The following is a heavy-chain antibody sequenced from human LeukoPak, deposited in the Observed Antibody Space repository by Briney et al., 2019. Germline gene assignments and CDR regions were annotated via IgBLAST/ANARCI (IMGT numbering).Heavy chain of an antibody. Sequence: GGSLRLSCAASGITFSSYAMHWVRQAPGKGLEWVAVIFYDGSNKYYLESVKGRFTISRDNSKNTVYLQMNSLGAEDTAVYYCAKPAGGYSSGWYSSHFDYWGQGVLVTVSS. D-gene: IGHD6-19*01. V-gene: IGHV3-30*04. J-gene: IGHJ4*02. CDR3: AKPAGGYSSGWYSSHFDY. CDR1: GITFSSYA. CDR2: IFYDGSNK.